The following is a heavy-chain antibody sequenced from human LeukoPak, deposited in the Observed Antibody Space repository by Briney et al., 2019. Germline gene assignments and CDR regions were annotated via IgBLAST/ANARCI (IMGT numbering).Heavy chain of an antibody. CDR2: IYYTGST. CDR3: ARQDRTSGKYYDFDY. V-gene: IGHV4-59*08. J-gene: IGHJ4*02. Sequence: PSETLSLTCTVPGGSISNYYWSWIRQPPGKGLEWIGYIYYTGSTNYNPSLRSRVTISLDTSTNQISLRLISVTAADTAVYYCARQDRTSGKYYDFDYWGQGTLVTVSS. CDR1: GGSISNYY. D-gene: IGHD2/OR15-2a*01.